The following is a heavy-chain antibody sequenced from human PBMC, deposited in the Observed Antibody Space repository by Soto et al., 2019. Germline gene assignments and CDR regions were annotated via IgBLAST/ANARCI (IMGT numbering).Heavy chain of an antibody. J-gene: IGHJ5*02. D-gene: IGHD5-12*01. CDR2: TYFRSKWYN. CDR3: AKGDNLGPKTGYAFDP. Sequence: LSQTLSLTCAISGDSVSSNTASWNWIRQSPSRGLEWLGRTYFRSKWYNDYAVSVKSRIIINPVTSNNQFSLQLNSVTPEDTAVYFCAKGDNLGPKTGYAFDPWGQGIMVTVSS. V-gene: IGHV6-1*01. CDR1: GDSVSSNTAS.